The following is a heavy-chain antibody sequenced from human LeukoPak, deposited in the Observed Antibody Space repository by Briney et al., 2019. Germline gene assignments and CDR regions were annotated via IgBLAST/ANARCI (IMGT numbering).Heavy chain of an antibody. J-gene: IGHJ4*02. Sequence: GGSLRLSCAASGFTFSSYSMNWVRQAPGKGLGWVSSISSSSSYIYYADSVKGRFTISRDNAKNSLYLQMNSLRAEDTAVYYCARDDCSSTSCYTHYWGQGTLVTVSS. CDR2: ISSSSSYI. D-gene: IGHD2-2*02. CDR3: ARDDCSSTSCYTHY. V-gene: IGHV3-21*01. CDR1: GFTFSSYS.